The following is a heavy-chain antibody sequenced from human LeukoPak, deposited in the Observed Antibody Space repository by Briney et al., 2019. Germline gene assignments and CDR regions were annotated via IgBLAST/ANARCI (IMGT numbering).Heavy chain of an antibody. CDR1: GFTFSSYS. V-gene: IGHV3-21*01. J-gene: IGHJ4*02. CDR3: ARDLGELGDY. CDR2: ISSSSSYI. Sequence: SGGSLRLSCAASGFTFSSYSMTWVRQAPGKGLEWVSSISSSSSYIYYADSVKGRFTISRDNAKNSLYLQMNSLRAEDTAVYYCARDLGELGDYWGQGTLVTVSS. D-gene: IGHD1-26*01.